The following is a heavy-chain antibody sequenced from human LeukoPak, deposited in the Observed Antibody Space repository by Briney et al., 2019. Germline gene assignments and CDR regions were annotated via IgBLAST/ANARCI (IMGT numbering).Heavy chain of an antibody. J-gene: IGHJ4*02. Sequence: GGSLRLSCAASGFTFSSHGINWVRQAPGKGLEWVSFISSSSSYIYYADSVKGRFIIPRDNAKNSLYLQMYSLRAEDTAVYYCARAGGGYCSSTSCYSLAPFDYWGQGTLVSVSS. D-gene: IGHD2-2*02. V-gene: IGHV3-21*01. CDR1: GFTFSSHG. CDR3: ARAGGGYCSSTSCYSLAPFDY. CDR2: ISSSSSYI.